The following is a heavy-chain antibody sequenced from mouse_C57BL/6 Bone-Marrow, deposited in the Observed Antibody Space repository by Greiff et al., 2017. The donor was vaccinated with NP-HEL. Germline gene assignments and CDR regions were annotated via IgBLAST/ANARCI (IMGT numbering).Heavy chain of an antibody. J-gene: IGHJ2*01. V-gene: IGHV1-81*01. CDR1: GYTFTSYG. Sequence: QVQLKQSGAELARPGASVKLSCKASGYTFTSYGISWVKQRTGQGLEWIGEIYPRSGNTYYNEKFKGKATLTADKSSSTAYMELRSLTSEDSAVYFCARWGTTVVAFYYFDYWGQGTTLTVSS. D-gene: IGHD1-1*01. CDR3: ARWGTTVVAFYYFDY. CDR2: IYPRSGNT.